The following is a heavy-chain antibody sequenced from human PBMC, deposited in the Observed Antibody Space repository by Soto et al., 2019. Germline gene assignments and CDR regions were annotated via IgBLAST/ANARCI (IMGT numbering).Heavy chain of an antibody. CDR1: GFTFSSYA. CDR3: AKDLSIGWRTTSSVSDY. CDR2: ISGSGGTT. Sequence: PGGSLRLSCAASGFTFSSYAMSWVRQAPGKGLEWVSDISGSGGTTYYSDSVKGRFTVSRDNSKNTLYLQMNSLRAEDTAVYYCAKDLSIGWRTTSSVSDYWGQGILVTVSS. V-gene: IGHV3-23*01. D-gene: IGHD6-19*01. J-gene: IGHJ4*02.